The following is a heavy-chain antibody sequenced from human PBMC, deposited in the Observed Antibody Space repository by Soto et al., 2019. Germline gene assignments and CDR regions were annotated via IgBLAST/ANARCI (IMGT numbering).Heavy chain of an antibody. D-gene: IGHD3-16*02. CDR2: INHSGST. Sequence: SETLSLTCAVYGGSFSGHYWSWIRQPPGKGLEWIGEINHSGSTNYNPSLKSRVTISVDTSKNQFSLKLSSVTAADTAVYYCARWGWNDYVWGSYRYNRYYYYGMDVWGQGTTVTVSS. J-gene: IGHJ6*02. CDR3: ARWGWNDYVWGSYRYNRYYYYGMDV. V-gene: IGHV4-34*01. CDR1: GGSFSGHY.